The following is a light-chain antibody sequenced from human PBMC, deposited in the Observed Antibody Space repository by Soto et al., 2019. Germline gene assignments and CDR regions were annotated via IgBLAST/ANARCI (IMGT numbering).Light chain of an antibody. Sequence: QAVVTQEPSQTVSPGGTVTLTCASSTGAVTSGYYPNWFQQKPGQAPRALICSTSNKHSWTPARFSGSLLGGKAALTLSGVQPEDEAEYYCLLYYGGAVVFGGGTKLTVL. J-gene: IGLJ2*01. CDR3: LLYYGGAVV. V-gene: IGLV7-43*01. CDR1: TGAVTSGYY. CDR2: STS.